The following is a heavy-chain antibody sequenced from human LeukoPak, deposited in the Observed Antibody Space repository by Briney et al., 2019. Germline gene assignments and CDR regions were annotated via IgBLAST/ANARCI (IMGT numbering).Heavy chain of an antibody. CDR1: GFTFSDYY. D-gene: IGHD5-18*01. CDR3: AGDKRLLYSYGPSFDY. J-gene: IGHJ4*02. Sequence: PGGALRLSCAVSGFTFSDYYMSWIRQAPGKGLEWVSYISSGGSTISHADSVKGRFTISRDNAKNSLYLQMDSLRAEDTAVYYCAGDKRLLYSYGPSFDYWGQGTLVTVSS. V-gene: IGHV3-11*01. CDR2: ISSGGSTI.